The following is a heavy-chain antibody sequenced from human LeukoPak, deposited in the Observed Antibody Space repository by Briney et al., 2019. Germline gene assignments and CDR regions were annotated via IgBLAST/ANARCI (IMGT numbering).Heavy chain of an antibody. CDR1: GFTFTNYN. D-gene: IGHD4-17*01. V-gene: IGHV3-48*01. J-gene: IGHJ5*02. CDR2: ISGGRGTI. CDR3: ARLYGDWFDP. Sequence: GGSLRLSCAASGFTFTNYNMNWVRQAPGKGLEWISYISGGRGTIYYADSVRGRFTVSRDNAKDSLWLQMDSLRVEDTAVYFCARLYGDWFDPWGPGTLVTVSS.